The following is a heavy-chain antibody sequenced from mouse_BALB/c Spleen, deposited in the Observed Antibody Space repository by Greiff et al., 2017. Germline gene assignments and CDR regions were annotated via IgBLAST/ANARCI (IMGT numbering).Heavy chain of an antibody. D-gene: IGHD2-2*01. Sequence: QVQLQQPGAELVKPGASVKLSCKASGYTFTSYWMHWVKQRPGQGLEWIGEINPSNGRTNYNEKFKSKATLTVDKSSSTAYMQLSSLTSEDSAVYYCARIGLRRDAMDYWGQGTSVTVSS. CDR1: GYTFTSYW. V-gene: IGHV1S81*02. J-gene: IGHJ4*01. CDR2: INPSNGRT. CDR3: ARIGLRRDAMDY.